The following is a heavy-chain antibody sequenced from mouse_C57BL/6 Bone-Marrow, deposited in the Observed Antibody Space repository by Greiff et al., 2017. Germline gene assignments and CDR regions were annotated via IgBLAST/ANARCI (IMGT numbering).Heavy chain of an antibody. CDR2: INPSTGGT. Sequence: EVQLQQSGPELVKPGASVKISCKASGYSFTGYYMNWVKQSPGKSLEWIGEINPSTGGTTYNQKFKAKATLTVDKSSSTAYMQLKSLTPEYSAVYYCARERDDYDGDYWGQGTTLTVSS. V-gene: IGHV1-42*01. CDR1: GYSFTGYY. D-gene: IGHD2-4*01. J-gene: IGHJ2*01. CDR3: ARERDDYDGDY.